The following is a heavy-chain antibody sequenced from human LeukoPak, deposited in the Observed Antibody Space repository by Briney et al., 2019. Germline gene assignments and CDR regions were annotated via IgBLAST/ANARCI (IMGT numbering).Heavy chain of an antibody. CDR1: GYSFTTYW. J-gene: IGHJ4*02. Sequence: GESLKISCKGSGYSFTTYWIGWVRQMPGKGREWMGIIYPGDSDTKYSPSFQGQVTISADKAISTAYLQWSNLKASDTAMYYCARHRPHTDSNSVADYYFDYWGQGTLVTVSS. D-gene: IGHD6-19*01. V-gene: IGHV5-51*01. CDR2: IYPGDSDT. CDR3: ARHRPHTDSNSVADYYFDY.